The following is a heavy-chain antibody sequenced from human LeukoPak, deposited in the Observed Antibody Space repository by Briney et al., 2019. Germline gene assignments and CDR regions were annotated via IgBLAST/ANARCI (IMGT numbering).Heavy chain of an antibody. D-gene: IGHD3-22*01. J-gene: IGHJ2*01. CDR3: AKPSLYYYDTSGYYRYWYFDL. CDR2: IRYDGSNK. Sequence: GGSLSLSCAASGFTFSNYAIHWVRQAPGKGLEWVAFIRYDGSNKYYVDSVKGRFTISRDNSKNTLYLQMNSLRAEDTAVYYCAKPSLYYYDTSGYYRYWYFDLWGRGTLVTVSS. CDR1: GFTFSNYA. V-gene: IGHV3-30*02.